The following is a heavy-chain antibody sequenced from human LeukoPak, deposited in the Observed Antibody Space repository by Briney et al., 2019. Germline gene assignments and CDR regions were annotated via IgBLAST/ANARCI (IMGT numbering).Heavy chain of an antibody. V-gene: IGHV4-4*07. Sequence: PSETLSLTCTVSGDSISGFYWTWIRQPAGKGLEWVGRIFPGGSTSYNPSLNSRVTLSVDTSKNQFSLKLTFVTAVDTAVYYCAREAGEEPDYWGQGVLVTVSS. CDR2: IFPGGST. CDR3: AREAGEEPDY. CDR1: GDSISGFY. J-gene: IGHJ4*02. D-gene: IGHD1-14*01.